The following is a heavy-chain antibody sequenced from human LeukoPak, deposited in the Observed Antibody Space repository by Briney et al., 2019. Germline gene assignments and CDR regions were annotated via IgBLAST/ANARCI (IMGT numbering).Heavy chain of an antibody. V-gene: IGHV3-23*01. CDR3: AKVGVRGCSSSTCFIY. J-gene: IGHJ4*02. D-gene: IGHD2-2*01. CDR2: IGGSGDTT. Sequence: GGSLRLSCAASGYTFRNYAQSWVRQAPGKGLEWVSAIGGSGDTTYYADSVKGRFTISRDNSKNTLYLQMNSLRPDDTAVYYCAKVGVRGCSSSTCFIYWGQGTLVTVSS. CDR1: GYTFRNYA.